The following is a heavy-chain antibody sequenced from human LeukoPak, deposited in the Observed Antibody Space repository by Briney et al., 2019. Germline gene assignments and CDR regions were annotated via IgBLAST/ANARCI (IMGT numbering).Heavy chain of an antibody. J-gene: IGHJ3*02. Sequence: TSGESLKISCKGSGYSYNSYWIGWVRQMPGEGLEWMGIIYLADSDARYSPSFQGQVSFSADRSINTAYLQWSSLRASDTAMYYCARPKTETGYDAFDIWGQGTMVTVSS. CDR1: GYSYNSYW. CDR3: ARPKTETGYDAFDI. D-gene: IGHD2-15*01. V-gene: IGHV5-51*01. CDR2: IYLADSDA.